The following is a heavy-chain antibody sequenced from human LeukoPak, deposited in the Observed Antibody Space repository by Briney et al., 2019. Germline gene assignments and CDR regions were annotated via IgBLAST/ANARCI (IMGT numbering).Heavy chain of an antibody. CDR1: GFTFSSYA. J-gene: IGHJ4*02. V-gene: IGHV3-23*01. Sequence: PGGSLRLSCVASGFTFSSYAMSWVRQAPGKGLEWVSTISDSGSSTYYADSVKGRSTISRDNSRNTLYLQMDSLRAEDTAVYYCAKRLLADHWGQGTLVTVSA. CDR3: AKRLLADH. D-gene: IGHD3-10*01. CDR2: ISDSGSST.